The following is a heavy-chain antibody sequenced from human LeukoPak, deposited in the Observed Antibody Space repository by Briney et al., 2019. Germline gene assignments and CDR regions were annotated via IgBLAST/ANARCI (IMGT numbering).Heavy chain of an antibody. CDR3: ARLYYDSSGYYQICYFDY. CDR1: GGSISSSSCY. CDR2: IYYSGST. D-gene: IGHD3-22*01. Sequence: SETLSLTCTVSGGSISSSSCYWGWIRQPPGKGLEWIGSIYYSGSTYYNPSLKSRVTISVDTSKNQFSLNLSSVAAADTAVYYCARLYYDSSGYYQICYFDYWGQGTLVTVSS. J-gene: IGHJ4*02. V-gene: IGHV4-39*01.